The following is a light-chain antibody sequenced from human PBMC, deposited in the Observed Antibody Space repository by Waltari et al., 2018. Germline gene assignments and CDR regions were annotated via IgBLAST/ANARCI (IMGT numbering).Light chain of an antibody. J-gene: IGLJ3*02. V-gene: IGLV6-57*01. Sequence: NFMLTQPHSVSESPGKTVTISCTRSSGSIASNYVQWYQQRPSSSPTTLIYGNNQKPLGAPYRFSCSVCSSSNSASLTISGLKTEDEADYYCQCYESGNRGVFGGGTKLTFL. CDR1: SGSIASNY. CDR2: GNN. CDR3: QCYESGNRGV.